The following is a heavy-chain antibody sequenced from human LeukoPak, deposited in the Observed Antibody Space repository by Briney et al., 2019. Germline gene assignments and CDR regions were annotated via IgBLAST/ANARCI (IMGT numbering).Heavy chain of an antibody. CDR3: ARPQYYYDSSGYVY. CDR1: GASISSGDYL. Sequence: SETLSLTCTVSGASISSGDYLWSWIRQPPGMGLEWIGNIYYSGSTNYNAFLKSRVTISIDTSKNQFSLNLSTVTAADTAVYFCARPQYYYDSSGYVYWGQGTLVTVSS. V-gene: IGHV4-30-4*01. D-gene: IGHD3-22*01. CDR2: IYYSGST. J-gene: IGHJ4*02.